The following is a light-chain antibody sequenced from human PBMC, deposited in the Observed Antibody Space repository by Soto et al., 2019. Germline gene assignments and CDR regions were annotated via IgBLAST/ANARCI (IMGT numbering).Light chain of an antibody. J-gene: IGKJ1*01. CDR2: KAS. Sequence: DIQMTQSPSTLSASVGDRVTITCRASQSITNRLAWYQQKPGKAPKVLIYKASTLKSGVPSRFSGSGSGTEFTLTISSLQPDDFATYYCQQYNSYSRGFGQGTKVDIK. CDR3: QQYNSYSRG. V-gene: IGKV1-5*03. CDR1: QSITNR.